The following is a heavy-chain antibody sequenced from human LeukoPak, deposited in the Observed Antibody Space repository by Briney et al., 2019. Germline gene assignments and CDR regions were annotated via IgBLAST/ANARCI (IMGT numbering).Heavy chain of an antibody. CDR1: GFDLTTYA. CDR2: MRIGGGGT. J-gene: IGHJ5*02. Sequence: GASLRLSCAASGFDLTTYAMTWVRQAPAKGLEWVSSMRIGGGGTYYADSVKGRFTISRGNSENTLHLQMNNLRVEDTARYFCARCMVLSQGWCNWFDPWGQGTLVTVSS. CDR3: ARCMVLSQGWCNWFDP. V-gene: IGHV3-23*01. D-gene: IGHD6-13*01.